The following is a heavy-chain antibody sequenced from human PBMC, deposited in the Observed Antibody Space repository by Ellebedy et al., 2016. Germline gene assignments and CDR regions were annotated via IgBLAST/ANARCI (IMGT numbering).Heavy chain of an antibody. CDR3: GTQGDYGGDPFDY. CDR2: ILDPENI. D-gene: IGHD4-23*01. J-gene: IGHJ4*02. CDR1: GGSVSSGNSY. V-gene: IGHV4-39*07. Sequence: SETLSLTXTVSGGSVSSGNSYWGWIRQSPGKGLEWIGSILDPENIYHNPSFKSRVTISLDTPTNRFSLNLTSVTAADTAVYYCGTQGDYGGDPFDYWGQGILVTVSS.